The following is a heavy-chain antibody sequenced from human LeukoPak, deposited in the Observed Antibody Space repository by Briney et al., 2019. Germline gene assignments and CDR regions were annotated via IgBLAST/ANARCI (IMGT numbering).Heavy chain of an antibody. Sequence: ASVKVSCKASGYTFTGYYMHWVRQAPGQGLEWMGWINPNSGGTNYAQKFQGRVTMTEDTSTDTAYMELSSLRSEDTAVYYCATVGLRNWGQGTLVTVSS. CDR3: ATVGLRN. V-gene: IGHV1-2*02. D-gene: IGHD3-10*01. CDR1: GYTFTGYY. CDR2: INPNSGGT. J-gene: IGHJ4*02.